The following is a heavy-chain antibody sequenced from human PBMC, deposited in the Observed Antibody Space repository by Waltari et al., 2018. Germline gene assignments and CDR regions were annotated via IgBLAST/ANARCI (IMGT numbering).Heavy chain of an antibody. Sequence: QVRLVESGGDLVKPGGSLRLSCEVSSFALSDYYMSWIRQAPGKGLEWVSYISSGGTTKYYADSVRGRFIISRDNAKNTLYLQMNSLRVEDTAVYYCARDRGQSGYGEAYWGQGTLVTVSS. J-gene: IGHJ4*02. CDR1: SFALSDYY. V-gene: IGHV3-11*01. CDR3: ARDRGQSGYGEAY. CDR2: ISSGGTTK. D-gene: IGHD5-12*01.